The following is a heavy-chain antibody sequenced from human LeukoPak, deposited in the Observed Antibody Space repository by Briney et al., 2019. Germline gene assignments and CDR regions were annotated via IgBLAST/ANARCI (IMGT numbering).Heavy chain of an antibody. J-gene: IGHJ4*02. D-gene: IGHD6-13*01. Sequence: GESLKISRKGSGYSFTSYWIGWVRQMPGKGLEWMWIIYPGDSDTRYSPSFQGQVTISADKSISTAYLQWSSLKASDTAMYYCASHARIAAAVGPFDYWGQGTLVTVSS. CDR2: IYPGDSDT. CDR1: GYSFTSYW. CDR3: ASHARIAAAVGPFDY. V-gene: IGHV5-51*01.